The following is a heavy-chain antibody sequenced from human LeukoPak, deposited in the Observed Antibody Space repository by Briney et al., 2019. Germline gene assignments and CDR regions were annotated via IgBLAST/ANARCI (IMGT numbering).Heavy chain of an antibody. Sequence: PSETLSLTCTVSGGSITSDSYYWSWIRQHPGKGLEWIGYIYHTGATDYSPSLKSRVIISLDTSKNQFSLNLSSVTAADTAVYYCSRDATYFYDRSGYYYPYDAFDIWGQGTMVTVSS. CDR3: SRDATYFYDRSGYYYPYDAFDI. CDR2: IYHTGAT. D-gene: IGHD3-22*01. CDR1: GGSITSDSYY. J-gene: IGHJ3*02. V-gene: IGHV4-31*03.